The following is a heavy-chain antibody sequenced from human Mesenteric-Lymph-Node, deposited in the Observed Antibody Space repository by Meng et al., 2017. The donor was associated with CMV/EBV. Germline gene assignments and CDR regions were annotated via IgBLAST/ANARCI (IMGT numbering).Heavy chain of an antibody. V-gene: IGHV3-30*02. Sequence: GESLKISCAASGFTFTTYGMHWVRQAPGKGLECVAFIAHDGGNKDYADSVKGRFTISRDNSKNTVYLQMNSLRDEDTAVYYCAKDSEDIAAAGTPDYWGQGTLVTVSS. CDR1: GFTFTTYG. CDR3: AKDSEDIAAAGTPDY. J-gene: IGHJ4*02. D-gene: IGHD6-13*01. CDR2: IAHDGGNK.